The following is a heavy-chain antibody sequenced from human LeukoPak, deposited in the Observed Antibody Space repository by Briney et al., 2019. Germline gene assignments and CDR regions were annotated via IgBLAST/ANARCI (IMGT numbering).Heavy chain of an antibody. CDR2: ISGSGGST. D-gene: IGHD6-19*01. J-gene: IGHJ4*02. V-gene: IGHV3-23*01. CDR1: GFTFSNYA. Sequence: GGCLRLSCAASGFTFSNYAMSWVRQAPGKGLEWVSTISGSGGSTHYADSVKGRFTISRDNSKNTLYLQMNSLRAEDTAVYYCAKGHSSAWYFFDYWGQGTLVTVSS. CDR3: AKGHSSAWYFFDY.